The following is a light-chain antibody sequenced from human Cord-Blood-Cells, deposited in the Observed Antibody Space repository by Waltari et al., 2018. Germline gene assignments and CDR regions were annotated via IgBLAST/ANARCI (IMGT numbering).Light chain of an antibody. J-gene: IGLJ2*01. CDR3: CSYAGSSSVV. CDR2: EGS. V-gene: IGLV2-23*01. CDR1: SSDVGSSNL. Sequence: QSALTQPASVSGSPGQSLTISCPGTSSDVGSSNLFSWYQQHPGKAPKLMIYEGSKRPSGVSNRFSGSKSGNTASLTISGLQAEDEADYYCCSYAGSSSVVFGGGTKLTVL.